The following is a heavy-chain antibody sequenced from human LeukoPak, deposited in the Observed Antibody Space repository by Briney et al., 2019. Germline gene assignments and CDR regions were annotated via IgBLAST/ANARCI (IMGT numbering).Heavy chain of an antibody. Sequence: ASVKVSCKASGYTFTSYGISWVRQAPGQGLEWMGWISAYNGNTNYAQKLQGRVTMTTDTSTSTAYMELRSLRSDDTAVYYCAREHPSLLWFGEGDFDYWGQGTLVTVSS. J-gene: IGHJ4*02. CDR3: AREHPSLLWFGEGDFDY. V-gene: IGHV1-18*01. CDR2: ISAYNGNT. D-gene: IGHD3-10*01. CDR1: GYTFTSYG.